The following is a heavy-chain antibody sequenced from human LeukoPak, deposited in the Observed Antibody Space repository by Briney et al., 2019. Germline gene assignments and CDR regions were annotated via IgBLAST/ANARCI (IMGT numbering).Heavy chain of an antibody. D-gene: IGHD3-22*01. CDR3: ARDGYYYDSSGYYHNSGDALYYFDY. Sequence: GRSLRLSCAASGFTFSSYGMHWVRQAPSKGLEWVAAIWYDGSNKYYADSVKGRFTISRDNSKNTLYLQMNSLRAEDTAVYYCARDGYYYDSSGYYHNSGDALYYFDYWGQGTLVTVSS. CDR2: IWYDGSNK. V-gene: IGHV3-33*01. J-gene: IGHJ4*02. CDR1: GFTFSSYG.